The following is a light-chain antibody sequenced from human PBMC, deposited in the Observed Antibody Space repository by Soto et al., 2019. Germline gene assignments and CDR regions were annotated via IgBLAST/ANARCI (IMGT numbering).Light chain of an antibody. Sequence: DIQMTQSPSSLSASVGDSVTMTCQASQDIKNFLNLYQQKPGKAPKILIYDAFKLDTGVPSRFSGSGSGTDFTFTISSLQPEDIATYFCQQYDSLPPTFGGGTKVEI. J-gene: IGKJ4*01. CDR3: QQYDSLPPT. V-gene: IGKV1-33*01. CDR1: QDIKNF. CDR2: DAF.